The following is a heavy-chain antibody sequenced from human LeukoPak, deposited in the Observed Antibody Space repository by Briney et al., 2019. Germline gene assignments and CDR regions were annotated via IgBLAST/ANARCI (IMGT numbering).Heavy chain of an antibody. V-gene: IGHV3-7*01. CDR3: ARVGAHCSSTNCFDYFDY. J-gene: IGHJ4*02. D-gene: IGHD2-2*01. CDR2: INQDGSEK. CDR1: GFTFSIYW. Sequence: PGGSLRLSCAPSGFTFSIYWMSWVRQAPGKGLEWVANINQDGSEKYCVDSVMGRFTISRDNAKNTLYLQMNSLRAEDTAVYYCARVGAHCSSTNCFDYFDYWGQGTLVTVSS.